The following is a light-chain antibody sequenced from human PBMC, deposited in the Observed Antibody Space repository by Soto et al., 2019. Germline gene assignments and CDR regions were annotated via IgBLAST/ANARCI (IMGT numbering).Light chain of an antibody. CDR2: GTS. CDR3: QQYNNWPLT. Sequence: EIVLTQSPGTLSLSPGERATLSCRASQSVGTRFLAWYQQLPGQAPRLLIYGTSTRAAGVPDRFIGSGSGTDFSLTISKLEPEDFAVYYCQQYNNWPLTFGGGTKVDIK. CDR1: QSVGTRF. J-gene: IGKJ4*01. V-gene: IGKV3-20*01.